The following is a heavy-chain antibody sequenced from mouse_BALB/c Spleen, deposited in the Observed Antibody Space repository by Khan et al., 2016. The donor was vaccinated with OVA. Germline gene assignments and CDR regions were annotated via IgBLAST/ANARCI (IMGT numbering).Heavy chain of an antibody. D-gene: IGHD2-1*01. J-gene: IGHJ3*01. CDR2: IFPGTDTT. CDR1: GYTFTSYW. CDR3: ARGYFGNYEFAY. V-gene: IGHV1S132*01. Sequence: QVQLKQSGAELVKPGASVKLSCKTSGYTFTSYWIQWVKQRPGQGLGWIGQIFPGTDTTYYNENFKGKATLTVDTSSNTAYMQFNSLTSEDSAVYFCARGYFGNYEFAYWGQGTLVTVSP.